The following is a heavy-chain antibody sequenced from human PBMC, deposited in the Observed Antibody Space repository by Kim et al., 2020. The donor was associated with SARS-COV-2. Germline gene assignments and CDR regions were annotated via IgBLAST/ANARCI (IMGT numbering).Heavy chain of an antibody. CDR3: ARGHLRSIVVVIAPRPYYYYMDV. D-gene: IGHD2-21*01. CDR1: GYTFTSYD. CDR2: MNPNSGNT. J-gene: IGHJ6*03. V-gene: IGHV1-8*01. Sequence: ASVKVSCKASGYTFTSYDINWVRQATGQGLEWMGWMNPNSGNTGYAQKFQDRVTMTRNTSISTAYMELSSLRSEDTAVYYCARGHLRSIVVVIAPRPYYYYMDVWGKGTTVTVSS.